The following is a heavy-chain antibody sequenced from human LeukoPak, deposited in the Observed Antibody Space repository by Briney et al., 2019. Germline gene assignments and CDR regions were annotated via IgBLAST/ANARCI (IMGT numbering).Heavy chain of an antibody. V-gene: IGHV3-48*03. J-gene: IGHJ4*02. D-gene: IGHD1-26*01. CDR1: GVTSTNYE. Sequence: PGGSLRLSCAASGVTSTNYEMAWVRQAPGMGLEWVSYISDSGTITKYVDAVKGRFTISRDNARNSVYLQMESLRVEDTALYYCAGGPQYGGSYVDWGQGTLVTVSS. CDR2: ISDSGTIT. CDR3: AGGPQYGGSYVD.